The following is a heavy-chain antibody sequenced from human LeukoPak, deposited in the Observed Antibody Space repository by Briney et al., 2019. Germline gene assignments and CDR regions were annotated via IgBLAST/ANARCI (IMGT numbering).Heavy chain of an antibody. J-gene: IGHJ5*02. D-gene: IGHD3-10*01. Sequence: GGSLRLSCAASGFTFSSYSMNWVRQAPGKGLEWVSSISSSSSYIYYADSVKGRFTISRDNAKNSLYLQMNSLRAEDTAVYYCARVGGQYYYGSGSYYNAYNWFDPWGQGTLVTVSS. V-gene: IGHV3-21*01. CDR2: ISSSSSYI. CDR1: GFTFSSYS. CDR3: ARVGGQYYYGSGSYYNAYNWFDP.